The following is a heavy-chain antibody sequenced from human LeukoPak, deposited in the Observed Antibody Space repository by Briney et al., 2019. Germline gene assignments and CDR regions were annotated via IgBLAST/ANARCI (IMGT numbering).Heavy chain of an antibody. CDR3: ARGNGDYFDY. Sequence: GRFTISRDNAKNSLYLQMNSLRAEDTAVYYCARGNGDYFDYWGQGTLITVS. V-gene: IGHV3-11*06. D-gene: IGHD4-17*01. J-gene: IGHJ4*02.